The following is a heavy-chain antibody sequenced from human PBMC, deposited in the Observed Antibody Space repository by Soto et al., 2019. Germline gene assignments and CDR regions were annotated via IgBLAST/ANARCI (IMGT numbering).Heavy chain of an antibody. CDR1: GGSFSGYY. D-gene: IGHD6-19*01. J-gene: IGHJ4*02. V-gene: IGHV4-34*01. Sequence: SETLSLTCAVYGGSFSGYYWSWIRQPPGKGLEWIGEINHSGSTNYNPSLKSRVTISVDTSKNQFSLKLSSVTAADTAVYHCASIAVSDYRGQGPRGTVSS. CDR2: INHSGST. CDR3: ASIAVSDY.